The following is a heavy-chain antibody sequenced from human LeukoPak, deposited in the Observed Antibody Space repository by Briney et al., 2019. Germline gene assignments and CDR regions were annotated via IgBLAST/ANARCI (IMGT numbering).Heavy chain of an antibody. Sequence: GASLRLSCAASGVSFSSYAMSWVRQAPGKGLEWVSDISGSGGTTYYPDSVKGRFTISRDNSKNTLYLQMNSLRAEDTALYYCATSGLLHVLWIHFDYWGQGTLVTVSS. CDR1: GVSFSSYA. CDR3: ATSGLLHVLWIHFDY. J-gene: IGHJ4*02. V-gene: IGHV3-23*01. D-gene: IGHD2/OR15-2a*01. CDR2: ISGSGGTT.